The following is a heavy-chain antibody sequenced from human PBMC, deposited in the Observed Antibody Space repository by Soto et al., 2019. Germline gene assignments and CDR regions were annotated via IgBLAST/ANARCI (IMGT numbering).Heavy chain of an antibody. CDR3: ARGGSGRQALNWFDP. D-gene: IGHD6-19*01. J-gene: IGHJ5*02. CDR1: GVSISRTSYS. V-gene: IGHV4-30-4*08. CDR2: IDHRGSP. Sequence: PSETLSLTCNVSGVSISRTSYSWSWIRQPPGKGLECVGFIDHRGSPYYNPSLKGRGTISLDTAKNHFSLTLSSVTAADTAVYYCARGGSGRQALNWFDPWGQGTLVTVSS.